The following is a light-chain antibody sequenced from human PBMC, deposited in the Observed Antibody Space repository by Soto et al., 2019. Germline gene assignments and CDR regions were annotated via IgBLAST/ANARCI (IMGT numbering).Light chain of an antibody. CDR1: QSVRSDY. CDR3: QQYGNSPHT. Sequence: EIVLTQSPATLSLSPGDRATLSCRASQSVRSDYFAWYQQKPGQAPRVIIFGVSTRATATPDRFTGSGSGTDFTLTISRLEPEDFALYYCQQYGNSPHTFGGGTKVDIK. V-gene: IGKV3-20*01. J-gene: IGKJ4*01. CDR2: GVS.